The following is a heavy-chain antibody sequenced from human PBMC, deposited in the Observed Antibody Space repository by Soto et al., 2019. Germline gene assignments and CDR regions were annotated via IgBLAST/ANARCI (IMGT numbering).Heavy chain of an antibody. CDR3: ALRGSSSSGTTIDY. D-gene: IGHD6-6*01. CDR2: IFSNDEK. V-gene: IGHV2-26*01. CDR1: GFSLSNARMG. J-gene: IGHJ4*02. Sequence: SGPTLVNPTETLTLTCTVSGFSLSNARMGVSWIRQPPGKALEWLAHIFSNDEKSYSTSLKSRLTISKDTSKSQVVLTMTNMDPVDTATYYCALRGSSSSGTTIDYWGQGTLVTVSS.